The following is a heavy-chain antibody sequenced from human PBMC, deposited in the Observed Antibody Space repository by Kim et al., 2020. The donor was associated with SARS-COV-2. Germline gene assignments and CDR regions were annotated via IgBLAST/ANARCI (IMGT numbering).Heavy chain of an antibody. CDR2: IYYSGST. Sequence: SETLALTCTVSGGSISSSSYYWGWIRQPPGKGLEWIGSIYYSGSTYYNPSLKSRVTISVDTSKNQFSLKLSSVTAADTAVYYCARGGIVGYFDYWGQGTLVTVSS. D-gene: IGHD1-26*01. J-gene: IGHJ4*02. CDR1: GGSISSSSYY. V-gene: IGHV4-39*01. CDR3: ARGGIVGYFDY.